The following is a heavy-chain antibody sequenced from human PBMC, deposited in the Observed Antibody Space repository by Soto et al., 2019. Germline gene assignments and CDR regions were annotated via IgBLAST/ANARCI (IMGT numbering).Heavy chain of an antibody. J-gene: IGHJ6*02. CDR2: INPSGGST. CDR1: GYTFTSYY. V-gene: IGHV1-46*01. D-gene: IGHD2-15*01. Sequence: ASVEVSCKASGYTFTSYYMHWVRQAPGQGLEWMGIINPSGGSTSYAQKFQGRVTMTRDTSTSTVYMELSSLRSEDTAVYYCARDLPPCSGGSCYSSYYYGMDVWGQGTTVTVSS. CDR3: ARDLPPCSGGSCYSSYYYGMDV.